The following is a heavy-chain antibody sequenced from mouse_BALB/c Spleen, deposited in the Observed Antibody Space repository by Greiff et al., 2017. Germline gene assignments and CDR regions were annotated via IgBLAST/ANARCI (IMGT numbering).Heavy chain of an antibody. CDR2: ISSGGSYT. J-gene: IGHJ4*01. V-gene: IGHV5-9-4*01. CDR3: AGYDYDEGRAMDY. Sequence: EVKLVESGGGLVKPGGSLKLSCAASGFTFSSYAMSWVRQSPEKRLEWVAEISSGGSYTYYPDTVTGRFTISRDNAKNTLYLEMSSLRSEDTAMYYCAGYDYDEGRAMDYWGQGTSVTVSS. D-gene: IGHD2-4*01. CDR1: GFTFSSYA.